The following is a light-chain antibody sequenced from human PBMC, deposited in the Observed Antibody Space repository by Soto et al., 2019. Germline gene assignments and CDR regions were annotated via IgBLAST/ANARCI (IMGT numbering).Light chain of an antibody. CDR2: KAS. CDR1: QSISIW. J-gene: IGKJ1*01. Sequence: DIQMTQSPSTLSASVGDRVTITYRASQSISIWLAWYQQKPEKAPKLLIYKASSLESGVPSRFSGSGSGTEFTLTISSLQPDDFATYFCQQYNDYLRTFGQGTKVDIK. CDR3: QQYNDYLRT. V-gene: IGKV1-5*03.